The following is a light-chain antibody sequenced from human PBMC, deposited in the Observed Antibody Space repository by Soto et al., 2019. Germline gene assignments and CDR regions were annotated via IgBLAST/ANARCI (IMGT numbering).Light chain of an antibody. J-gene: IGKJ5*01. CDR2: GAS. CDR3: QQYGSSPSIT. CDR1: QSVSNNY. Sequence: EIVLTQSPGTLSLSPGERATLSCRASQSVSNNYLAWYQQKPGQAPRLLIYGASNRATGIPDRFSGSGSGTEFTLIISSLQPEDFATYFCQQYGSSPSITFGQGTRLEIK. V-gene: IGKV3-20*01.